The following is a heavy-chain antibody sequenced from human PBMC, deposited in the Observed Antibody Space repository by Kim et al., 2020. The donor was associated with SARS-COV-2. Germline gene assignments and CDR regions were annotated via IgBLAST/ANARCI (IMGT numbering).Heavy chain of an antibody. Sequence: ASVKVSCKASGYTFTSYYMHWVRQAPGQGLEWMGIINPSGGSTSYAQKFQGRVTMTRDTSTSTVYMELSSLRSEDTAVYYCARDFPVTYYYGSGSPWGQGTLVTVSS. CDR3: ARDFPVTYYYGSGSP. CDR2: INPSGGST. J-gene: IGHJ4*02. D-gene: IGHD3-10*01. CDR1: GYTFTSYY. V-gene: IGHV1-46*01.